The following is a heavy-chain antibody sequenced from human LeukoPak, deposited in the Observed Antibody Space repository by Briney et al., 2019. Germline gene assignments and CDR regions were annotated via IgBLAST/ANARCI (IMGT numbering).Heavy chain of an antibody. V-gene: IGHV4-34*01. J-gene: IGHJ3*02. CDR3: ARETSGSNDAFDI. CDR1: GGSFSGYY. Sequence: SETLALTCAVYGGSFSGYYWTWIRQPPGKGLEWIGEINHSGSTNYNPSLKSRVTISVDTSKNQFSLKLSSVTAADTAVYYCARETSGSNDAFDIWGQGTMVTVSS. D-gene: IGHD1-26*01. CDR2: INHSGST.